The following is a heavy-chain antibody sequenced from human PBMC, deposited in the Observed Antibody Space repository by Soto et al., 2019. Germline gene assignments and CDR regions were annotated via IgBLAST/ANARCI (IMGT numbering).Heavy chain of an antibody. V-gene: IGHV3-48*01. CDR3: ARHPERIAEIGWFDP. Sequence: GXXXLSCAASGFTFSSYAMHWVRQAPGKGLEWVSYISSSSSTIYYADSVKGRFTISRDNAKNSLYLQMNSLRAEDTAVYYCARHPERIAEIGWFDPWGQGTLVTVSS. D-gene: IGHD6-13*01. J-gene: IGHJ5*02. CDR2: ISSSSSTI. CDR1: GFTFSSYA.